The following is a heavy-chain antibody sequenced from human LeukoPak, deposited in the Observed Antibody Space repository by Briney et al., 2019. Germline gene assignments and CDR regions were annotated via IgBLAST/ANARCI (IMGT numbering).Heavy chain of an antibody. CDR3: ARVSDYSNYFDY. CDR1: GFSFSSNG. V-gene: IGHV3-33*01. D-gene: IGHD4-11*01. J-gene: IGHJ4*02. Sequence: KSGGSLRLSCAASGFSFSSNGVHWVRQAPGKGLEWVAVIWYDGSNKYYADSVKGRFTISRDNSKNTLYLQMNSLRAEDTAVYYCARVSDYSNYFDYWGQGTLVTVSS. CDR2: IWYDGSNK.